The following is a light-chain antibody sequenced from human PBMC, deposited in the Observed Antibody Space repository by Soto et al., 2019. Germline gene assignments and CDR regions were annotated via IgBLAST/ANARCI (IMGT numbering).Light chain of an antibody. CDR2: GAS. Sequence: VMTQSPPTLSVSPGERATLSCRASQSVSTDLAWYQQKPGQAPRLLIYGASTRATDVPARFSGGGSGTEFTLTISSLHSEDVAIYYCQQYNDWPPIPFGPGTKVDIK. CDR3: QQYNDWPPIP. J-gene: IGKJ3*01. CDR1: QSVSTD. V-gene: IGKV3-15*01.